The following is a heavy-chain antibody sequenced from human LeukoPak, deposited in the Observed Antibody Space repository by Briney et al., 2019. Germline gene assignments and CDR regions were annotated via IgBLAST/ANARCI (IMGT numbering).Heavy chain of an antibody. J-gene: IGHJ4*02. D-gene: IGHD1-1*01. V-gene: IGHV3-30*18. CDR3: AKNEGSPSTNEPHY. CDR2: ISYDGSNK. Sequence: GRSLRHSCAASGFTFSSYGMHWVRQAPGKGLEWVAVISYDGSNKYYADSVKGRFTISRDNSKNTLYLQMNSLRAEDTAVYYCAKNEGSPSTNEPHYWGQGTLVTVSS. CDR1: GFTFSSYG.